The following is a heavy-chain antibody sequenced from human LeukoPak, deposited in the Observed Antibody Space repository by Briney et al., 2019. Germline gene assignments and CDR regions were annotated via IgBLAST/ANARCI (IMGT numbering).Heavy chain of an antibody. J-gene: IGHJ4*02. CDR3: ASTEYCSSTSCRDY. Sequence: SETLSLTCSVSGGSISSSSYYWGWIRQPPGKGLEWIGSIYYSGSTYYNPSLKSRVIISVDTSKNQFSLKLSSVTAADTAVYYCASTEYCSSTSCRDYWGQGTLVTVSS. CDR1: GGSISSSSYY. D-gene: IGHD2-2*01. V-gene: IGHV4-39*07. CDR2: IYYSGST.